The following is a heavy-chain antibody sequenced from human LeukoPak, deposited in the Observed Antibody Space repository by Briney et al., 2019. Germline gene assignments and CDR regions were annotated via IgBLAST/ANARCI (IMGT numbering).Heavy chain of an antibody. D-gene: IGHD4-17*01. CDR2: IWYDGSNK. V-gene: IGHV3-33*01. CDR3: ARELVTTEYYYYYGMDV. Sequence: GRSLRLSCAASGFTFSSYGMHWVRQAPGKGLEWVAVIWYDGSNKYYADSVKGRFTISRDNSKNTLYLQMNSLRAEDTAVYYRARELVTTEYYYYYGMDVWGQGTTVTVS. CDR1: GFTFSSYG. J-gene: IGHJ6*02.